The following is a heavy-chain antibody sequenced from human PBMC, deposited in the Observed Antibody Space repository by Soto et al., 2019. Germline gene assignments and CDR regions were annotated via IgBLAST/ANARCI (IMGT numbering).Heavy chain of an antibody. CDR2: INHSGST. V-gene: IGHV4-39*07. Sequence: SETLSLTCTVSGGSISSSSYYWSWIRQPPGKGLEWIGEINHSGSTNYNPSLKSRVTISVDTSKNQFSLKLSSVTAADTAVYYCAREGLRSYYYYYGMDVWGQGTTVTVS. CDR3: AREGLRSYYYYYGMDV. J-gene: IGHJ6*02. D-gene: IGHD5-12*01. CDR1: GGSISSSSYY.